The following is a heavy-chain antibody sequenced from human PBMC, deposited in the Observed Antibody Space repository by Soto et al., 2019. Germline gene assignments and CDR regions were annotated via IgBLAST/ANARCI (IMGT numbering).Heavy chain of an antibody. D-gene: IGHD6-25*01. V-gene: IGHV3-74*01. CDR2: INSVGSST. CDR3: ARVFLIAAPHCLEV. Sequence: LGRGFAPCGFSFSSYCMHWVLQGPGTGLVCVSLINSVGSSTSCADFVKCLFIISRDSAQNTLYLQMNILRVEHMAVYYCARVFLIAAPHCLEVWGQATTVTVS. J-gene: IGHJ6*02. CDR1: GFSFSSYC.